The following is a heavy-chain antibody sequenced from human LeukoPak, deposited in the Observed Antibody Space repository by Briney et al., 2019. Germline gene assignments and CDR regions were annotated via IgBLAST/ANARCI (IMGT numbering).Heavy chain of an antibody. CDR1: GDTFNSYD. CDR2: MNPNSGDT. D-gene: IGHD6-13*01. V-gene: IGHV1-8*01. Sequence: GASVKVSCKASGDTFNSYDINWVRQATGQGLEWMGWMNPNSGDTGYAQKFQGRVAMTRNASISTAHMVLSGLRSEDTAVYYCARGQGSHGQQLGDYWGQGTLVTVSS. J-gene: IGHJ4*02. CDR3: ARGQGSHGQQLGDY.